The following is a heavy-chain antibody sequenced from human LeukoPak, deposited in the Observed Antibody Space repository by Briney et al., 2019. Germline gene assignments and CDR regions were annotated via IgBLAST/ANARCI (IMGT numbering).Heavy chain of an antibody. Sequence: PGGSLRLSCAASGFSFSSYSMNWVRQAPGKGLEWVSYISGSRSTIYYADSVKGRFTISRDNAKNSLYLQMNSLRAEETALYYCARSPGVEARHPSYSFYMGVWGKGTTVSVSS. CDR3: ARSPGVEARHPSYSFYMGV. D-gene: IGHD6-6*01. J-gene: IGHJ6*03. V-gene: IGHV3-48*04. CDR2: ISGSRSTI. CDR1: GFSFSSYS.